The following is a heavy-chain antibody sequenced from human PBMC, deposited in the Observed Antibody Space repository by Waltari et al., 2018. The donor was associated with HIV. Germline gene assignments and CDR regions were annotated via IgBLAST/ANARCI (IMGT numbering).Heavy chain of an antibody. CDR1: GGAISSGSYY. D-gene: IGHD4-17*01. CDR3: ARATGDSPFDY. Sequence: QVQLQESGAGLVKPSQNLSLTCTVSGGAISSGSYYWSWIRQPAGKGLEWIGRIYTSRSTNYNPSLKSRVTISVDTSKNQLSLKLSSVTAADTAVYYCARATGDSPFDYWGQGTLVTVSS. J-gene: IGHJ4*02. V-gene: IGHV4-61*02. CDR2: IYTSRST.